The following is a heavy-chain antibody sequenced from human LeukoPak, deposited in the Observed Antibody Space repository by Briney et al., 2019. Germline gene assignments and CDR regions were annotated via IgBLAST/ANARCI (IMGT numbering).Heavy chain of an antibody. CDR3: ASDYGGNSRGPRLYDY. J-gene: IGHJ4*02. V-gene: IGHV3-53*01. CDR2: IYSGGST. CDR1: GFTVSSNY. D-gene: IGHD4-23*01. Sequence: GGSLRLSCAASGFTVSSNYMSWVRQAPGKGLEWVSVIYSGGSTYYADSVKGRFTISRDNSKNTLYLQMNSLRAEDTAVYYCASDYGGNSRGPRLYDYWGQGTLVTVSS.